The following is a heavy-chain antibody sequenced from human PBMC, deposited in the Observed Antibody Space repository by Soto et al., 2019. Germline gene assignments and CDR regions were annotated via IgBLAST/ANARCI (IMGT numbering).Heavy chain of an antibody. Sequence: EVQLLESGGGLVQPGGSLRLSCAASGFTFSSYAMSWVRQAPGKGLEWVSAISGSGGSTYYADSVKGRFTITIDKYKNTMNMQMRSLRAEDTDVYYGAKGNGDPPWGQGTLVTVAS. J-gene: IGHJ5*02. CDR2: ISGSGGST. V-gene: IGHV3-23*01. D-gene: IGHD4-17*01. CDR1: GFTFSSYA. CDR3: AKGNGDPP.